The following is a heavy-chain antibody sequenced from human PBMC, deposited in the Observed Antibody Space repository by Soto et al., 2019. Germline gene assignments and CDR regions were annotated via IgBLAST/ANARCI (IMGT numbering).Heavy chain of an antibody. CDR3: AHRLGGTSTSGGAIDI. CDR1: GFSLTTGGAG. D-gene: IGHD3-16*01. V-gene: IGHV2-5*01. CDR2: IYWNDVK. J-gene: IGHJ3*02. Sequence: QITLKESGPSLVEPTQTLTLTCTFSGFSLTTGGAGVGWIRQPPGKALEWLALIYWNDVKRYIPSLKSRLTLTKDTSQNPVVLKMTNMDPVETATYFCAHRLGGTSTSGGAIDIWGQGTMVIVSS.